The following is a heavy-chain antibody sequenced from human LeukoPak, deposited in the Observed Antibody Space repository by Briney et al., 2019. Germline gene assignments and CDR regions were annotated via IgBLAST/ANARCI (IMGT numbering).Heavy chain of an antibody. D-gene: IGHD3-3*01. V-gene: IGHV1-69*13. CDR2: IIPIFGTA. CDR3: ARQSITIFGVVYNYYYMDV. Sequence: ASVKVSCKASGGTFSSYAISWVRQAPGQGLEWMGRIIPIFGTANYAQKFQGRVTITADESTSTAYMELSSLRSEDTAVYYCARQSITIFGVVYNYYYMDVWGKGTTVTVSS. J-gene: IGHJ6*03. CDR1: GGTFSSYA.